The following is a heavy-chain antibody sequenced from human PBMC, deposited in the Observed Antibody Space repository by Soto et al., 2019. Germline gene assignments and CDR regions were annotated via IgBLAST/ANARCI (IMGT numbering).Heavy chain of an antibody. CDR1: GDSISSGGYS. D-gene: IGHD3-22*01. CDR3: ARDSRSGYYLDY. CDR2: IYHSGGT. Sequence: QLQLQESGSGLVKPSQTLSLTCAVSGDSISSGGYSWNWIRQPPGKGLEWIGYIYHSGGTDYNPSLKSRVTITVDSSNNQFSLKLSSVIAADTAVYYCARDSRSGYYLDYWGQGTLVTVSS. V-gene: IGHV4-30-2*01. J-gene: IGHJ4*02.